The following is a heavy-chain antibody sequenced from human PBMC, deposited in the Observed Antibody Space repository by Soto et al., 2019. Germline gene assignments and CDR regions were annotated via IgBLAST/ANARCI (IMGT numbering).Heavy chain of an antibody. D-gene: IGHD3-9*01. CDR3: AMNSLTGYYSYYYSMDV. V-gene: IGHV5-51*01. CDR1: GYSFSSYC. CDR2: IYPDDSDT. J-gene: IGHJ6*02. Sequence: GESLKISCKSSGYSFSSYCIAWVRLVPGKGLEWMGSIYPDDSDTKYSPSFQGQVTISADKSIIAAYLQWISLKASDTAIYYCAMNSLTGYYSYYYSMDVWGQGTTVTVSS.